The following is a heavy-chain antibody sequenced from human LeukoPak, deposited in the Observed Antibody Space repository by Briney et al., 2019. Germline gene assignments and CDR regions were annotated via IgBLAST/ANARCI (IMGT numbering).Heavy chain of an antibody. D-gene: IGHD3-10*01. CDR3: ASFSVGSYGFDY. CDR1: GFTFSSYW. CDR2: INSDGSST. V-gene: IGHV3-74*01. Sequence: TGGSLRLSCAAPGFTFSSYWMHWVRQAPGKGLVWVSRINSDGSSTSYADSVKGRFTISRDNAKNTLYLQMNSLRAEDTAVYYCASFSVGSYGFDYWGQGTLVTVSS. J-gene: IGHJ4*02.